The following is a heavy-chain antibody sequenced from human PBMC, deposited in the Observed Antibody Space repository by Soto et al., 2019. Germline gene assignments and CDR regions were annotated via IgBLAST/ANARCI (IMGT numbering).Heavy chain of an antibody. CDR1: GFTFSNYA. CDR3: EKLGTMGVFDN. D-gene: IGHD1-1*01. J-gene: IGHJ4*02. Sequence: EVQLLESGGGLVPPGGSLRLSCAASGFTFSNYAMSWVRQAPGKGLEWLAGITFRGDNTYYADSVKGRFTLSRDNSRNWLDLQMNSLKVEDTALYYGEKLGTMGVFDNWGQGTLLTVSS. V-gene: IGHV3-23*01. CDR2: ITFRGDNT.